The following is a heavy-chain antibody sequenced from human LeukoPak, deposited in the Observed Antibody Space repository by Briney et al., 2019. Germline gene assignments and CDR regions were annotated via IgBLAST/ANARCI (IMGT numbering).Heavy chain of an antibody. D-gene: IGHD1-26*01. J-gene: IGHJ4*02. CDR3: ARDSGSYYDCVSY. V-gene: IGHV3-48*01. CDR2: ITSSSSTI. CDR1: GFTFSTYS. Sequence: GGSLRLSCAASGFTFSTYSMNWVRQAPGKGLEWVSYITSSSSTIYYGDSVKGRFTISRDNSKNTLYLQMNSLRAEDTAVYYCARDSGSYYDCVSYWGQGTLVTVSS.